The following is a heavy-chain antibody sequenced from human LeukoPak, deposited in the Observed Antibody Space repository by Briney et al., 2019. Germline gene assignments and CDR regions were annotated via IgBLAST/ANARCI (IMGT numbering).Heavy chain of an antibody. D-gene: IGHD4/OR15-4a*01. J-gene: IGHJ5*02. Sequence: GGSLRLSCAASGFTFSPYSMNWVRQAPGKGLEWVSSISSSSSSIYYADSVKGRFTISRDNAENSLYLQMHSLRAEDTAVYYCARDSPDYGAYLNWFDPWGQGTLVTVSS. CDR3: ARDSPDYGAYLNWFDP. V-gene: IGHV3-21*01. CDR1: GFTFSPYS. CDR2: ISSSSSSI.